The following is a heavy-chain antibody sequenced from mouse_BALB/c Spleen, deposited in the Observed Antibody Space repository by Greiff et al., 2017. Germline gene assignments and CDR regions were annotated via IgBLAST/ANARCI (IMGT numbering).Heavy chain of an antibody. J-gene: IGHJ2*01. D-gene: IGHD2-3*01. CDR1: GFTFSSYA. CDR3: AREGGYSYYFDH. Sequence: DVKLVESGGGLVKPGGSLKLSCAASGFTFSSYAMSWVRQTPEKRLEWVASISSGGSTYYPDSVKGRFTISRDNARNILYLQMSSLRSEDTAMYYCAREGGYSYYFDHWGQGTTLTVSS. V-gene: IGHV5-6-5*01. CDR2: ISSGGST.